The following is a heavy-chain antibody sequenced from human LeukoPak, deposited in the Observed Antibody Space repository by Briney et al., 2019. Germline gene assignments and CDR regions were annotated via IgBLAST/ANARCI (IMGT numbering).Heavy chain of an antibody. Sequence: SETLSLTCTVSGYSISSGYYWGWIRQPPGKGLEWIGSIYHSGSTYYNPSLKSRVTISVDTSKNQFSLKLSSVTAADTAVYYCARQGFLEWLPYYYYYYMDVWGKGTTVTVSS. J-gene: IGHJ6*03. D-gene: IGHD3-3*01. CDR1: GYSISSGYY. CDR3: ARQGFLEWLPYYYYYYMDV. V-gene: IGHV4-38-2*02. CDR2: IYHSGST.